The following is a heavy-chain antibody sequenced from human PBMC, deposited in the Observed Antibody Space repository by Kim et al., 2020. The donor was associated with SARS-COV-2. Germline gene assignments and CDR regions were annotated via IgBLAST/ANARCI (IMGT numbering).Heavy chain of an antibody. J-gene: IGHJ4*02. V-gene: IGHV3-23*05. D-gene: IGHD3-22*01. CDR1: GFTFSRRA. Sequence: GGSLRLSCTASGFTFSRRAMSWVRQVPGKGLEWIASVNNNNNPYYADSVKGRFTISRDITKDTLYLQMNSLRADDTALYYCAKDHPSSAWPTFDLCVQGT. CDR3: AKDHPSSAWPTFDL. CDR2: VNNNNNP.